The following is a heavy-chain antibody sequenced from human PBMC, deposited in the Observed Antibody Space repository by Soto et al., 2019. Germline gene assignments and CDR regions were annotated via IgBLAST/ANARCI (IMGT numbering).Heavy chain of an antibody. CDR2: IYSGGST. V-gene: IGHV3-66*01. CDR3: ASAKLLLPWLFDY. D-gene: IGHD2-15*01. Sequence: GSLRLSCAASGFIVNSNYMSWVRQAPGKGLEWVSVIYSGGSTYYADSVKGRFTISRDDSKNTLFLQMKSLRAEDTAVYYCASAKLLLPWLFDYWGQGTLVTVSS. CDR1: GFIVNSNY. J-gene: IGHJ4*02.